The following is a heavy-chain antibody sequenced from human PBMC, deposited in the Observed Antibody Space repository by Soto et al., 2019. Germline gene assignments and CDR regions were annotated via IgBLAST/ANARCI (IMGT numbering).Heavy chain of an antibody. CDR2: IVVGSGNT. Sequence: SVKVSCKASGFTFTSSAVQWVRQARGQRLEWIGWIVVGSGNTNYAQKFQERVTITRDMSTSTAYMELSSLRSEDTAVYYCAADSPMDTAMVQNYYYGMDVWGQGTTVTVSS. D-gene: IGHD5-18*01. V-gene: IGHV1-58*01. J-gene: IGHJ6*02. CDR3: AADSPMDTAMVQNYYYGMDV. CDR1: GFTFTSSA.